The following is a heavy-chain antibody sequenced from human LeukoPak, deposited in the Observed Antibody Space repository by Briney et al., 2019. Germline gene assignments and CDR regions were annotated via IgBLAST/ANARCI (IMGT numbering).Heavy chain of an antibody. D-gene: IGHD2-21*01. Sequence: GGSLRLSYAASGFTLSDYYMSWIRQAPGKGLEWVSYISSSGSTIYYADSVKGRFTISRDNAKSSLYLQMNSLRAEDTAVYYCARGLIDIIGHNRYWFFDLWGRGTLVTVSS. CDR1: GFTLSDYY. CDR3: ARGLIDIIGHNRYWFFDL. J-gene: IGHJ2*01. CDR2: ISSSGSTI. V-gene: IGHV3-11*01.